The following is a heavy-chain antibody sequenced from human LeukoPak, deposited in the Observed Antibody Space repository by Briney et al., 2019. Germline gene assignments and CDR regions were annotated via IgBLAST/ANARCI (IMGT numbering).Heavy chain of an antibody. V-gene: IGHV4-61*08. J-gene: IGHJ6*03. D-gene: IGHD5-12*01. CDR2: IYYSGST. CDR3: AIVVYSGYDFRGAMDV. Sequence: SETLSLTCAVSGGSISSGGYSWSWIRQPPGKGLEWIGYIYYSGSTNHNPSLKSRVTISVDTSKNQFSLKLSSVTAADTAVYYCAIVVYSGYDFRGAMDVWGKGTTVTVSS. CDR1: GGSISSGGYS.